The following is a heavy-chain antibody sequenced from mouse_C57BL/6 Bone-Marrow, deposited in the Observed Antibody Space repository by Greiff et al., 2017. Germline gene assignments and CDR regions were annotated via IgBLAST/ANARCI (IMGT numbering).Heavy chain of an antibody. CDR2: IDPSDSYT. J-gene: IGHJ2*01. V-gene: IGHV1-69*01. CDR3: ARERNYGYDY. Sequence: VQLQQPGAELVMPGASVKLSCKASGYTFTSYWMHWVKQRPGQGLEWIGEIDPSDSYTNYNQKFKGKSTLTVDKSSSTAYMQLSSLTSEDSAVYYCARERNYGYDYWGQGTTLTVSS. CDR1: GYTFTSYW. D-gene: IGHD2-2*01.